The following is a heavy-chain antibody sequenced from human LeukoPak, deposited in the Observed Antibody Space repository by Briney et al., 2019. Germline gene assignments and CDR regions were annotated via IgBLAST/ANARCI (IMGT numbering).Heavy chain of an antibody. J-gene: IGHJ4*02. Sequence: PGGSLRLSCAASGFTFSSYAMHWVRQAPGKGLGWVAVKSYDGSNKYYADSVKGRFTISRDNSKNTLYLQMNSLRAEDMAVYYCARDWEYDILTGYSYYFDYWGQGTLVTVSS. CDR2: KSYDGSNK. V-gene: IGHV3-30-3*01. CDR1: GFTFSSYA. D-gene: IGHD3-9*01. CDR3: ARDWEYDILTGYSYYFDY.